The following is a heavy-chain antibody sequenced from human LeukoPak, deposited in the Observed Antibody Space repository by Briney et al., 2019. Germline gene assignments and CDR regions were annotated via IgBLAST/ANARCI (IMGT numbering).Heavy chain of an antibody. J-gene: IGHJ5*02. Sequence: SETLSLTCTVSGGSISSYYWSWIRQPPGKGLEWIGYIYYSGSTNYNPSLKSRVTISVDTSKNQFSLKLSSVTAADTAVYYCARHRDTGIAAAGRPFDPWGQGTLVTVSS. D-gene: IGHD6-13*01. CDR2: IYYSGST. CDR3: ARHRDTGIAAAGRPFDP. CDR1: GGSISSYY. V-gene: IGHV4-59*08.